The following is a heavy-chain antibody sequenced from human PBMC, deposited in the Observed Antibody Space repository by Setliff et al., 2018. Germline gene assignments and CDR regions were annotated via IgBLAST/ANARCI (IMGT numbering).Heavy chain of an antibody. J-gene: IGHJ4*02. CDR2: IGGSSNTI. CDR1: GFSFSSYT. D-gene: IGHD6-19*01. Sequence: GSLRLSCAASGFSFSSYTMNWVRQAPGKGLEWISSIGGSSNTIFYADSVKGRFTISRDNARNTVFLQMTGLRAEDTALYYCTRDPPGSGWSFDYWGQGALVTVSS. V-gene: IGHV3-48*01. CDR3: TRDPPGSGWSFDY.